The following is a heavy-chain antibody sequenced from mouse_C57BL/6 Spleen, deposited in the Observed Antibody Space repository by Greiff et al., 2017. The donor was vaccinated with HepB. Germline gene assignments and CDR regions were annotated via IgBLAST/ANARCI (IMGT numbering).Heavy chain of an antibody. V-gene: IGHV1-59*01. CDR2: IDPSDSYT. J-gene: IGHJ1*03. Sequence: VKLQQPGAELVRPGTSVKLSCKASGYTFTSYWMHWVKQRPGQGLEWIGVIDPSDSYTNYNQKFKGKATLTVDTSSSTAYMQLSSLTSEDSAVYYCARGDYGSSPYWYFDVWGTGTTVTVSS. D-gene: IGHD1-1*01. CDR3: ARGDYGSSPYWYFDV. CDR1: GYTFTSYW.